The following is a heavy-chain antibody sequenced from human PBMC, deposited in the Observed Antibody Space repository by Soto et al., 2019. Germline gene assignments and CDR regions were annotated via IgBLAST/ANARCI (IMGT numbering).Heavy chain of an antibody. CDR2: IYYSGST. V-gene: IGHV4-31*03. D-gene: IGHD2-2*01. CDR3: ALEIGSLGYCLSTSCYRAHAFYI. J-gene: IGHJ3*02. CDR1: GGSISSGGYY. Sequence: QVQLQESGPGLVKPSQTLSLTCTVSGGSISSGGYYWSWIRQHPGKGLEWIGYIYYSGSTYYNPSLKSRVTITVDTSKNQFSLKLSCVTAADTAVYYWALEIGSLGYCLSTSCYRAHAFYIWGQGTMVTVSS.